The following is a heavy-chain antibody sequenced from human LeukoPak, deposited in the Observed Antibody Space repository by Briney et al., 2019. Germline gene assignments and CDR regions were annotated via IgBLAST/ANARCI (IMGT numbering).Heavy chain of an antibody. J-gene: IGHJ4*02. CDR2: ISYDGSNK. CDR3: ARDSGYDNGVDY. Sequence: TGGSLRLSCAASGFTFSSYWMHWVRQAPGRGLEWVATISYDGSNKYYADSVKGRFTISRDNSKNTLYLQMNSLRAEDTAVYYCARDSGYDNGVDYWGQGTLVTVSS. V-gene: IGHV3-30-3*01. D-gene: IGHD5-12*01. CDR1: GFTFSSYW.